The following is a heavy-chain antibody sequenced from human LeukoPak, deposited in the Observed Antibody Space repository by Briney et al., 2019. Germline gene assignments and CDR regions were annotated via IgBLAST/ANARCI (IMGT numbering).Heavy chain of an antibody. Sequence: ASVKVSCKASGGTFSSYAISWVRQAPGQGLEWMGGIIPIFGTANYAQKFQGRVTITADESTSTAYMELSSLRSEDTAVYYCARSWQTYIWFDPWGQGTLVTVSS. V-gene: IGHV1-69*13. J-gene: IGHJ5*02. CDR2: IIPIFGTA. CDR3: ARSWQTYIWFDP. CDR1: GGTFSSYA.